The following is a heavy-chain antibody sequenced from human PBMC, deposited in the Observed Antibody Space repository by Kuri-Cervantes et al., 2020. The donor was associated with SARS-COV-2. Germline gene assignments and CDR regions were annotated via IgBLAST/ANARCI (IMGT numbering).Heavy chain of an antibody. D-gene: IGHD6-19*01. V-gene: IGHV4-4*07. CDR1: GGSISSYY. Sequence: GSLRLSCTVSGGSISSYYWSWIRQPAGKGLEWIGRIYTSGSTNYNPSLKSRVTISVDASKTQFSLKLNSVTAADSALYYCARLAYTSGWYGDHFDYWGQGTLVTVSS. CDR2: IYTSGST. CDR3: ARLAYTSGWYGDHFDY. J-gene: IGHJ4*02.